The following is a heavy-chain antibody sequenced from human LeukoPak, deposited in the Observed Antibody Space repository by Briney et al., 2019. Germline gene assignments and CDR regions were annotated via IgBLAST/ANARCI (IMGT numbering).Heavy chain of an antibody. CDR3: ARDPSP. Sequence: GGSLRLSCAASGFTFNGYAMNWVRQAPGKGLEWVSAISDSGDNTYYADSVRGRFTISRDNSMNTLYLQMNSLRAEDTAVYYCARDPSPWGQGTLVTVSS. CDR1: GFTFNGYA. V-gene: IGHV3-23*01. CDR2: ISDSGDNT. J-gene: IGHJ5*02.